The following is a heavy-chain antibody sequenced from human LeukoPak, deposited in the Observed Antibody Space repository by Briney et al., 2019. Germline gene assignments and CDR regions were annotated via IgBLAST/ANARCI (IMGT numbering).Heavy chain of an antibody. D-gene: IGHD3-3*01. Sequence: PSETLSLTCTVSGYSISSGYYWGWIRQPPGKGLEWIGSIYHSGSTYYNPSLKSRVTISVDTSKNQFSLKLSSVTAADTAVYYCASDLSDFWSGLEGVIDYWGQGTLVTVSS. CDR3: ASDLSDFWSGLEGVIDY. V-gene: IGHV4-38-2*02. CDR1: GYSISSGYY. CDR2: IYHSGST. J-gene: IGHJ4*02.